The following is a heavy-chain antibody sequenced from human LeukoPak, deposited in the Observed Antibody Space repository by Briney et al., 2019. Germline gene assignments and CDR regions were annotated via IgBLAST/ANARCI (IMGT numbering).Heavy chain of an antibody. V-gene: IGHV3-66*01. CDR3: AREGSIKGYYYMDV. CDR2: IYSGGST. CDR1: GFTVSSNY. Sequence: GGSLRLSCAASGFTVSSNYMSWVRQAPGKGLEWVSVIYSGGSTYYADSVKGRFTISRDNSKNTLYLQMNSLRAEDTAVYYCAREGSIKGYYYMDVWGKGTTVTISS. J-gene: IGHJ6*03.